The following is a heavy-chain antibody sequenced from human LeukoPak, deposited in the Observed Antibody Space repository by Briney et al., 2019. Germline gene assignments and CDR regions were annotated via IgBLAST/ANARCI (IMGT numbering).Heavy chain of an antibody. Sequence: QPGGSLRLFCAASGFTFRSYAVHCVRQAPGKGLEGVAVISYDRSNKYYADSVKGRFTISRDNSKNPLYLQMNSVRAEDTAVYYCGRGPTTGYSSSSGVGLFDYWGQGTLVTVSS. CDR3: GRGPTTGYSSSSGVGLFDY. V-gene: IGHV3-30-3*01. D-gene: IGHD6-13*01. CDR2: ISYDRSNK. J-gene: IGHJ4*02. CDR1: GFTFRSYA.